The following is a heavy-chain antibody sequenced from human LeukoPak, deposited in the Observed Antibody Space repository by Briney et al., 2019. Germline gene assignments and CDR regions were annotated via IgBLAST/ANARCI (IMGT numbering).Heavy chain of an antibody. J-gene: IGHJ4*02. Sequence: PSETLSLTCTVSGGSISSSSYYWGWIRQPPGKGLEWIGSIYYSGSTYYNPSLKSRVTISVDTSKNQFSLKLSSVTAADTAVYYCARCYGDYGFFDYWGQGTLVTVSS. D-gene: IGHD4-17*01. CDR2: IYYSGST. V-gene: IGHV4-39*07. CDR1: GGSISSSSYY. CDR3: ARCYGDYGFFDY.